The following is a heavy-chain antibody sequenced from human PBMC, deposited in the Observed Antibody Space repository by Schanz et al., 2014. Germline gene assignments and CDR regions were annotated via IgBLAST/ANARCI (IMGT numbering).Heavy chain of an antibody. CDR1: GFTFSDYY. D-gene: IGHD6-13*01. CDR3: TTQQLGSHYLYGMDV. V-gene: IGHV3-11*05. J-gene: IGHJ6*02. CDR2: ISNSGTYT. Sequence: VQLVESGGGLVKPGGSLRLSCAASGFTFSDYYMTWMRQAPGKGLEWISYISNSGTYTKYADSVKGRFVISRDNARSSLYLQMNSLKPEDTAVYYCTTQQLGSHYLYGMDVWGRGTTVTVS.